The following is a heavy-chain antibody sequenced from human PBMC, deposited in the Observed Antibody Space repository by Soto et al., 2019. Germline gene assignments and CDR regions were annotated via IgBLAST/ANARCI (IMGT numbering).Heavy chain of an antibody. D-gene: IGHD3-16*01. J-gene: IGHJ4*02. V-gene: IGHV4-39*01. CDR2: MYYSGAT. Sequence: QLQLQESGPGLVKPSETLSLACTVSGGSISSNSYYWDWIRQPPGKGLEWIGIMYYSGATYHHPSQQSRVTISVDTSKNQVSLHLSSVTAANTAVYYCARHAAYDSVWGKSDGSDYWGQGTLVTVSS. CDR1: GGSISSNSYY. CDR3: ARHAAYDSVWGKSDGSDY.